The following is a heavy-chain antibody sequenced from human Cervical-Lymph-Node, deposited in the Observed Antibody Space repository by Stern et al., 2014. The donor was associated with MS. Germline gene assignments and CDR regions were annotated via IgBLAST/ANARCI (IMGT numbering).Heavy chain of an antibody. J-gene: IGHJ4*02. CDR2: ISPIVRRV. CDR1: GSNFDDYA. V-gene: IGHV1-69*01. CDR3: ARDRSLGVTPFFDS. Sequence: VQLGESGAGVKKPGSSVRVSCKASGSNFDDYAIAWVRQAPGQGLEWMGGISPIVRRVTSAETVEGRVTMSAGEDATPGYMEMTSLRSEDTAVYYCARDRSLGVTPFFDSWGQGTLVTVSS.